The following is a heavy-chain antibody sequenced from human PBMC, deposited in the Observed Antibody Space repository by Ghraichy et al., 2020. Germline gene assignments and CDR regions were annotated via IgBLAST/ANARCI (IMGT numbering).Heavy chain of an antibody. CDR3: AKQGFGVFGEMATVSNAFDI. Sequence: SETLSLTCTVSGGSITNDIYYWAWIRQPPGKGLEWIASIYYSGRSYYNPSLESRVTISVDTSKNQFSLRLTSVTAADTAVYYCAKQGFGVFGEMATVSNAFDIWGQGTTVSVSS. J-gene: IGHJ3*02. V-gene: IGHV4-39*01. CDR2: IYYSGRS. D-gene: IGHD5-24*01. CDR1: GGSITNDIYY.